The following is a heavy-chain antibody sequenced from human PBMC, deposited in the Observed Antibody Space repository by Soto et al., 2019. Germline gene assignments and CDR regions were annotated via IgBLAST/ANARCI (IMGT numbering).Heavy chain of an antibody. V-gene: IGHV4-61*01. J-gene: IGHJ5*02. CDR1: GGSVSSGSYY. Sequence: SETLSLTCTVSGGSVSSGSYYWSWIRQPPGKGLEWIGYIYYSGSTNYNPSLKSRVTISVDTSKNQFSLKLSSVTAADTAVYYCARGLAEASWFDPWGQGTLVTVSS. CDR3: ARGLAEASWFDP. CDR2: IYYSGST. D-gene: IGHD6-13*01.